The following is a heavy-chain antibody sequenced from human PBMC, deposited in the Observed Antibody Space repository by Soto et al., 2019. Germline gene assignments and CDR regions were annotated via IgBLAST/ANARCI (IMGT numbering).Heavy chain of an antibody. CDR1: GFTFSGYG. J-gene: IGHJ4*02. V-gene: IGHV3-30*18. CDR2: ISFDGSNK. Sequence: QVQLVESGGGVVQPGRSQRLSCAASGFTFSGYGMHWVRQAPGKGLEWVAVISFDGSNKYYADSVKGRFTISRDNSKNTLYLQMNSRTAEDTAVYYCAKVLPSASSGYYFDDWGQGTLVTVSS. D-gene: IGHD3-22*01. CDR3: AKVLPSASSGYYFDD.